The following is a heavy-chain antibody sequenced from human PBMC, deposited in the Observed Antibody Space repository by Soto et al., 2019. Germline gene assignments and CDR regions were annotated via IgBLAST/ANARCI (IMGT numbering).Heavy chain of an antibody. CDR3: ASIWFGELSDNWFDP. Sequence: SVKVSCKASGGTFSSYASSWVRQAPGQGLEWMGGIIPIFGTANYAQKFQGRVTITADESTSTAYMELSSLRSEDTAVYYCASIWFGELSDNWFDPWGQGTLVTVSS. D-gene: IGHD3-10*01. V-gene: IGHV1-69*13. J-gene: IGHJ5*02. CDR2: IIPIFGTA. CDR1: GGTFSSYA.